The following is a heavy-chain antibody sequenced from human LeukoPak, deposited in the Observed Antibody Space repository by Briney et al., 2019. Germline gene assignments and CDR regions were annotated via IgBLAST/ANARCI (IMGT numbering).Heavy chain of an antibody. D-gene: IGHD3-22*01. CDR3: ARGRVLRLLLRDHYYYYYMDV. V-gene: IGHV1-8*01. Sequence: ASVKVSCKASGYTFTSYDTNWVRQATGQGLEWMGWMNPNSGNTGYAQKFQGRVTMTRNTSISTAYMELSSLRSEDTAVYYCARGRVLRLLLRDHYYYYYMDVWGKGTTVTVSS. J-gene: IGHJ6*03. CDR2: MNPNSGNT. CDR1: GYTFTSYD.